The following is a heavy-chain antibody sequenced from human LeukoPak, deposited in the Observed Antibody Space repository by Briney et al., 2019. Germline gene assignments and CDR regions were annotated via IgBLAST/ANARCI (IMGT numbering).Heavy chain of an antibody. D-gene: IGHD6-25*01. V-gene: IGHV3-23*01. Sequence: PGGSLRLSCAASGLTFSSYAMSWVRQAPGKGLEWVSSIRGNGATTYYADSVKGRFTISRDNSKNTLYLQMNSLRAEDTAVYYCARDRRDYSSGVDWGQGTLVTVSS. CDR1: GLTFSSYA. CDR3: ARDRRDYSSGVD. J-gene: IGHJ4*02. CDR2: IRGNGATT.